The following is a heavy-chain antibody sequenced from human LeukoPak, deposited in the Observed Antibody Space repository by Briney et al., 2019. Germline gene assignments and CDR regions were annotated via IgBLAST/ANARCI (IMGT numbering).Heavy chain of an antibody. J-gene: IGHJ3*01. CDR2: VNDRDTGT. Sequence: GSLRLSSTASRVTLTKAAMCTGREALGEGVGWGSTVNDRDTGTYYADSVKGRFTISRDNSNNMLYLQMTSLRLADTAVYYCAKDPNIVVVIAAPPFDLWGQGTMVTVSS. V-gene: IGHV3-23*01. D-gene: IGHD2-21*01. CDR3: AKDPNIVVVIAAPPFDL. CDR1: RVTLTKAA.